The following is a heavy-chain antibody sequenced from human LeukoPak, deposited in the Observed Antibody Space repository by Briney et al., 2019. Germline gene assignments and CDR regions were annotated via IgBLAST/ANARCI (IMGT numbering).Heavy chain of an antibody. J-gene: IGHJ4*02. V-gene: IGHV3-9*01. CDR1: GFSFGDYA. CDR3: AKDIGGSGSDYFDY. CDR2: ISWNSGAI. Sequence: PGGSLRLSCAASGFSFGDYAMHWVRQAPGKGLEWVSSISWNSGAIGYADSVKGRFTISRDNAKNSLYLQMNSLRAEDTAFYCCAKDIGGSGSDYFDYWGQGTLVTVSS. D-gene: IGHD3-10*01.